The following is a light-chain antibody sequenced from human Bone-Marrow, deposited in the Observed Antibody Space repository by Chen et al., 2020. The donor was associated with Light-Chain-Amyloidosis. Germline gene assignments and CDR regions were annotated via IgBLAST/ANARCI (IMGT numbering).Light chain of an antibody. CDR1: SHDVGTYDL. J-gene: IGLJ2*01. CDR3: CSCGGSDTLL. V-gene: IGLV2-23*02. Sequence: QSALTQPASVSGSPGQSITISCTGASHDVGTYDLVSWYQQHPGGAPKLIIYEVSKRPSGVSNRFSGSKAGNTSSLTIAGLQAEGDADYHCCSCGGSDTLLFGGGTRLTV. CDR2: EVS.